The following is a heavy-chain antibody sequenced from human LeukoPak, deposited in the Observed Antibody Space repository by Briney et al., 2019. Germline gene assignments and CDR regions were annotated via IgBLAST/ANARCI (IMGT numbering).Heavy chain of an antibody. CDR3: ARGISSIDY. CDR1: GGIFRSYG. CDR2: ITDMFRTG. V-gene: IGHV1-69*05. J-gene: IGHJ4*02. Sequence: SVKVSCKASGGIFRSYGVSWVRQAPGQGLEWMGGITDMFRTGNYAQKFQGRVTITTDESTRTAYMELSSLTFEDTAVYYCARGISSIDYWGQGTLVTVSS. D-gene: IGHD6-6*01.